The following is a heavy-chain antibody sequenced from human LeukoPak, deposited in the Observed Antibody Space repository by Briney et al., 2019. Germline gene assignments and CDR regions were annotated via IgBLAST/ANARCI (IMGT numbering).Heavy chain of an antibody. CDR3: TRMTARHDY. D-gene: IGHD2-21*02. CDR2: INHSGYT. J-gene: IGHJ4*02. Sequence: SETLSLTCAVSGVSFDDYYWSWVRQTPGKGLEWIEEINHSGYTNDSPSLKSRVTLSIDTSRKQFSLNLRSVTVADTGIYYCTRMTARHDYWGQGTLVTVSS. CDR1: GVSFDDYY. V-gene: IGHV4-34*01.